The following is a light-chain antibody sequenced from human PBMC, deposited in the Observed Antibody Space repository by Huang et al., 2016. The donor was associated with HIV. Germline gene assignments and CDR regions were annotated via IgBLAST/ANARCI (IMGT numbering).Light chain of an antibody. CDR3: QQYDTSPWT. J-gene: IGKJ1*01. CDR2: WAS. V-gene: IGKV4-1*01. CDR1: QSVLYRSNNKND. Sequence: DIVMTQSPDSLAVSLGERATINCKSSQSVLYRSNNKNDLAWYQQKPGQPPKLLMYWASTRESGVPDRFTGSGSGTDFSLTISSLQAEDVAVYYCQQYDTSPWTFGQGTKVEIK.